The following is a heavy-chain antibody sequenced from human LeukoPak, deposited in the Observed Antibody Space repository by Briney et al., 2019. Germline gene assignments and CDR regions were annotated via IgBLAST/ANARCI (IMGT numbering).Heavy chain of an antibody. D-gene: IGHD6-6*01. CDR2: IKQDGSEK. CDR1: GFTFSSYW. Sequence: GGSLRLSCAASGFTFSSYWMSWVRQAPGKGLEWVANIKQDGSEKYYVDSVKGRFTISRDNAKNSLYLQMNSLRAEDTAVYYCARAGYSSSGYFDYWGQGTLVTVSS. CDR3: ARAGYSSSGYFDY. V-gene: IGHV3-7*01. J-gene: IGHJ4*02.